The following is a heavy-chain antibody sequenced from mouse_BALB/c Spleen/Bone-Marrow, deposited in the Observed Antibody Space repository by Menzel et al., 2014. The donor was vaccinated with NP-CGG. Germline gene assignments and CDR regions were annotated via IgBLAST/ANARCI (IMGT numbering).Heavy chain of an antibody. J-gene: IGHJ2*01. CDR2: IDPANVNT. D-gene: IGHD1-1*01. CDR1: GFNIKDTY. Sequence: EVQLQQSGAELVKPGASVKLSCTASGFNIKDTYMHWVKQRPEQGLEWIGRIDPANVNTKYDPKFQGKATITAGTSSNTAYLQLSSLTSEDTAVYYCASYVYGYYFDYWGQGTTLTVSS. V-gene: IGHV14-3*02. CDR3: ASYVYGYYFDY.